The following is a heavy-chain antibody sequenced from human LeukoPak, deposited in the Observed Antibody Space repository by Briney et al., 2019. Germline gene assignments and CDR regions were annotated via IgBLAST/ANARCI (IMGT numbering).Heavy chain of an antibody. CDR2: MYYSGST. D-gene: IGHD3-10*01. CDR1: GGSISSSGYY. J-gene: IGHJ3*02. V-gene: IGHV4-39*07. Sequence: SETLSLTCTVSGGSISSSGYYWGWIRQPPGKGLEWIGSMYYSGSTYHNPSLKSRVTISIDTSKNQFSLKLSSVTAADTAVYYCARSDGYGLVGIWGQGTMVTVSS. CDR3: ARSDGYGLVGI.